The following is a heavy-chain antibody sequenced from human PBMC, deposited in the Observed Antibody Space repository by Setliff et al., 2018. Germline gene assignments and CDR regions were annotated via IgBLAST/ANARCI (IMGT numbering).Heavy chain of an antibody. J-gene: IGHJ6*02. D-gene: IGHD5-18*01. V-gene: IGHV3-7*01. CDR1: GFTFSSLW. CDR2: INQGGSGK. Sequence: GGSLRLSCSASGFTFSSLWMAWVRQAPGKGLEWVANINQGGSGKYYVDSVKGRFTISRDNAKNSLSIQMNGLRAEDTSVYYCGRDGGTAMVKTYYYGLDVWGQGTTVTVSS. CDR3: GRDGGTAMVKTYYYGLDV.